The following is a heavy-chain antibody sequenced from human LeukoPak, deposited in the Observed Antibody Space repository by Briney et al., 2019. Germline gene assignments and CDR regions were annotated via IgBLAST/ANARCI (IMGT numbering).Heavy chain of an antibody. D-gene: IGHD2-8*01. V-gene: IGHV3-21*01. CDR3: ARVLGYCTNGVCWTTDY. Sequence: PGGSLRLSCAASGFTFSSYSMNRVRQAPGKGLEWVSSISSSSSYIYYADSVKGRFTISRDNAKNSLYLQMNSLRAEDTAVYYCARVLGYCTNGVCWTTDYWGQGTLVTVSS. CDR1: GFTFSSYS. J-gene: IGHJ4*02. CDR2: ISSSSSYI.